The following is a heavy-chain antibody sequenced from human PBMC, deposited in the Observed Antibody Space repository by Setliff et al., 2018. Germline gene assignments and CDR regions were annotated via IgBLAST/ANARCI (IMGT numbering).Heavy chain of an antibody. CDR1: GGSISSGGYY. D-gene: IGHD3-10*01. Sequence: SETLSLTCTVSGGSISSGGYYWSWIRQHPGKGLEWIGYIYYSGSTYYNPSLKSRVTISVDTSKNQFSLKLSSVTAADTAVYYCASSADPAGGYGSEDDAFDIWGQGTMATVSS. CDR2: IYYSGST. V-gene: IGHV4-31*03. J-gene: IGHJ3*02. CDR3: ASSADPAGGYGSEDDAFDI.